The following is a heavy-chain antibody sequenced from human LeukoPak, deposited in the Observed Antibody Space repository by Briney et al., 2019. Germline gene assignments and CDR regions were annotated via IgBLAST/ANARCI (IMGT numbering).Heavy chain of an antibody. V-gene: IGHV3-23*01. Sequence: GGSLRLSCAASGFTFSSYAMSWVRQAPGKGLEWVSAISGSGGSTYYADSVKGRFTISRDSSKNTLYLQMNSLRAEDTAVYYCAKDAICSSTSCYVDYWGQGTLVTVSS. CDR2: ISGSGGST. J-gene: IGHJ4*02. CDR3: AKDAICSSTSCYVDY. CDR1: GFTFSSYA. D-gene: IGHD2-2*01.